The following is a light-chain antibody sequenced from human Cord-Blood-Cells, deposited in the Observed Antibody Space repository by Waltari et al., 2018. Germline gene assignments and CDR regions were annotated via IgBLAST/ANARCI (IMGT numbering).Light chain of an antibody. J-gene: IGKJ3*01. CDR2: AAS. CDR3: QQYYSYPPFT. CDR1: QGISSY. Sequence: AIRITQSPSSLSASTGDRVTITCRASQGISSYLAWYQQKPRKAPKLLIYAASTLQSGVPSRFSGSGSGTDFTLTISCLQSEDFATYYCQQYYSYPPFTFGPGTKVDIK. V-gene: IGKV1-8*01.